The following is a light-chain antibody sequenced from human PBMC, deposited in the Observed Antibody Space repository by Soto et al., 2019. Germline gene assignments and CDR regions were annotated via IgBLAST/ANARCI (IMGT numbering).Light chain of an antibody. J-gene: IGKJ4*01. Sequence: EIVLTQSPGTLSLSPGEGATLSCRPSQSVDSKYISWYQQKSGQAPRLLIYGASRRATGIPDRFSGSASGTNXTXTXSRXXXXDFAVYYCHQYASSPLTFGGETYVEIK. CDR2: GAS. V-gene: IGKV3-20*01. CDR1: QSVDSKY. CDR3: HQYASSPLT.